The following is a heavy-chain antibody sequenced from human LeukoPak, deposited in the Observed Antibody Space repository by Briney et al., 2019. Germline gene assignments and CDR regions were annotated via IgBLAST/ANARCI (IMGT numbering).Heavy chain of an antibody. CDR1: GGPFSGYY. Sequence: PSETLSLTCAVYGGPFSGYYWSWIRQPPGKGLEWIGEINHSGSTNYNPSLKSRVTISVDTSKNQFSLKLSSVTAADTAVYYCARRRLYGSGSYGVWGQGTMVTVSS. J-gene: IGHJ3*01. V-gene: IGHV4-34*01. CDR3: ARRRLYGSGSYGV. CDR2: INHSGST. D-gene: IGHD3-10*01.